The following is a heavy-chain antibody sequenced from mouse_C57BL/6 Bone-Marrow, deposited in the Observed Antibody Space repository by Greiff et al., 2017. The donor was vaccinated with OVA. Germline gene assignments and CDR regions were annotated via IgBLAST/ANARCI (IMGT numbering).Heavy chain of an antibody. J-gene: IGHJ3*01. CDR2: ISYDGSN. CDR1: GYSITSGYY. Sequence: EVQLQESGPGLVKPSQSLSLTCSVPGYSITSGYYWNWIRQFPGNKLEWMGYISYDGSNNYNPSLKNRISITRDTSKNQFFLKLNSVTTEDTATYYCARGSKPAWFAYWGQGTLVTVSA. D-gene: IGHD1-1*01. CDR3: ARGSKPAWFAY. V-gene: IGHV3-6*01.